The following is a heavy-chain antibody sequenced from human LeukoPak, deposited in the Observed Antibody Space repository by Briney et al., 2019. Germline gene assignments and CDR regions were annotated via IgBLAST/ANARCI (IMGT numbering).Heavy chain of an antibody. CDR3: AGIPVFGVVLHQEPV. J-gene: IGHJ6*04. CDR2: FIPILGTA. V-gene: IGHV1-69*10. D-gene: IGHD3-3*01. CDR1: GGTFSDYA. Sequence: SVKVSCKASGGTFSDYALNWVRQAPGQGLEWMGVFIPILGTANSTQKFQDRVAITADISTNTVYMELSSLRSEDTAVYFCAGIPVFGVVLHQEPVWGKGTTVTVSS.